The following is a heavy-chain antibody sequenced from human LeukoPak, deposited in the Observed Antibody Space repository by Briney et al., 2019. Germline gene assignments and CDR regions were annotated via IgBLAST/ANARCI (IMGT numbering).Heavy chain of an antibody. V-gene: IGHV4-34*01. J-gene: IGHJ5*01. CDR2: INHSGAT. Sequence: SETLSLTCAVYGGSFSGNNWNWIRQPPGKGLEWIGEINHSGATKYNPSLKSRPTISVDPSKNQFSLKLKSVTAADTAVYYCARGSPKHDSWGQGTLVTVSS. CDR3: ARGSPKHDS. CDR1: GGSFSGNN.